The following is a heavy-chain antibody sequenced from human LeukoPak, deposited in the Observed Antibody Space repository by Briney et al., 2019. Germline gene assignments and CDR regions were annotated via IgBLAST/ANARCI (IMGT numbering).Heavy chain of an antibody. D-gene: IGHD6-13*01. CDR1: GGSISSSSYY. J-gene: IGHJ4*02. Sequence: SETLSLTCTLSGGSISSSSYYWGWIRQHPGKGLEWIATIYSSGATYHNPSLKSRVIISVDTSKNQFSLKLSSVTAADTAVYYCARHAIAAAGVSDYDCWGQGTLVTVSS. CDR3: ARHAIAAAGVSDYDC. V-gene: IGHV4-39*01. CDR2: IYSSGAT.